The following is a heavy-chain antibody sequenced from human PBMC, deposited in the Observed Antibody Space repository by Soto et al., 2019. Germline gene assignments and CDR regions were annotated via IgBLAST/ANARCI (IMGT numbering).Heavy chain of an antibody. J-gene: IGHJ4*02. CDR2: IYHSGST. V-gene: IGHV4-38-2*01. Sequence: PSETLSLTCAVSGYSISSGYYWGWIRQPPGKGLEWIGSIYHSGSTYYNPSLKSRVTISVDTSKNQFSLKLSSVTAADTAVYYCARGPPKYSSNWGQGTLVTVSS. D-gene: IGHD2-21*01. CDR3: ARGPPKYSSN. CDR1: GYSISSGYY.